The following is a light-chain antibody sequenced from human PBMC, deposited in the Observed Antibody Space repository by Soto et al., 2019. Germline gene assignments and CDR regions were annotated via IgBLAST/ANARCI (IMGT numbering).Light chain of an antibody. J-gene: IGKJ4*01. Sequence: EIVLTQSPGTLSLSPGERATLSCRASQSVGRNYLAWYQQKLGQAPRLLIHGASSRATGIPDRFSGSGSGTYFILTISRVEPEDFAVYYCQQYASSPLTFGGGTKVEIK. V-gene: IGKV3-20*01. CDR3: QQYASSPLT. CDR2: GAS. CDR1: QSVGRNY.